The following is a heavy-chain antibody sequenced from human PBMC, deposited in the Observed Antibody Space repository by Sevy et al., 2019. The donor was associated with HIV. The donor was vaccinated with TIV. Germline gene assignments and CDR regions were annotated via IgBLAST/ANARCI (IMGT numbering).Heavy chain of an antibody. CDR3: AQTGAAARPAALHY. V-gene: IGHV2-5*02. Sequence: SGPTLVKPTQTLTLTCTFSGFSLTTTGVGVGWIRQPPGKALECLAIIYWDDRRDFSPSLKSRLTIAKDTSKNQVFLKMTNMDPVDTATYFCAQTGAAARPAALHYWGQGTLVTVSS. J-gene: IGHJ4*02. CDR1: GFSLTTTGVG. CDR2: IYWDDRR. D-gene: IGHD6-6*01.